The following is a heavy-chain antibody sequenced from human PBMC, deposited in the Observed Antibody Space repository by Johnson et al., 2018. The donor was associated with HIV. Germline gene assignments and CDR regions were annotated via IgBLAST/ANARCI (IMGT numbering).Heavy chain of an antibody. D-gene: IGHD6-13*01. CDR2: INQDGSQK. Sequence: VQLVESGGGLIQPGGSLRLSCAASGFTFSASWMNWVRQAPGKGLEWVANINQDGSQKNYVDSVKGRFTISRDNAKNSLFLQMNTLRAEDTAVYYCAREGAAAGPTDAFDIWGQGTMVTVSS. CDR1: GFTFSASW. V-gene: IGHV3-7*01. J-gene: IGHJ3*02. CDR3: AREGAAAGPTDAFDI.